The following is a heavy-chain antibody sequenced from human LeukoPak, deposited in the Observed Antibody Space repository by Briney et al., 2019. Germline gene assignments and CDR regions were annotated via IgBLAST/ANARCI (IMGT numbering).Heavy chain of an antibody. CDR1: GGSISSYY. CDR3: ARDLDYYGSGSYLRRRRDVRFDP. Sequence: SETLSLTCTVSGGSISSYYWSWIRQPAGKGLEWIGRIYTSGSTNYNPSLKSRVTMSVDTSKNQFSLKLSSVTAADTAVYYCARDLDYYGSGSYLRRRRDVRFDPWGQGTLVTVSS. CDR2: IYTSGST. V-gene: IGHV4-4*07. J-gene: IGHJ5*02. D-gene: IGHD3-10*01.